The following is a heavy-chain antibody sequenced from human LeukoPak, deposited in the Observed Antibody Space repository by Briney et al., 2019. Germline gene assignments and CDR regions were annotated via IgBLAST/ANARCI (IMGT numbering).Heavy chain of an antibody. J-gene: IGHJ4*02. CDR2: IIPIFGTA. CDR3: ARDRQEPATGYGSYYFEY. CDR1: GGTFSSYA. V-gene: IGHV1-69*13. D-gene: IGHD3-10*01. Sequence: SVTVSCKASGGTFSSYAISWVRQAPGQGLEWMGGIIPIFGTANYAQKFQGRVTITADESTSTAYMELSSLRSEDTAIYFCARDRQEPATGYGSYYFEYWGQGTLVTVSS.